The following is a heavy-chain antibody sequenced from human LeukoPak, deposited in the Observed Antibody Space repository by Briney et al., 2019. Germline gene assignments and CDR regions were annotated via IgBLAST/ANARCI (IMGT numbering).Heavy chain of an antibody. CDR2: IIPIFGTA. Sequence: GASVKVSCKASGGTFSSYAISWVRQAPGQGLEWMGGIIPIFGTANYAQKFQGRVTITADKSTSTAYMELSSLRSEDTAVYYCAKDGEYYGSGSYGYWGQGTLVTVSS. V-gene: IGHV1-69*06. J-gene: IGHJ4*02. CDR3: AKDGEYYGSGSYGY. D-gene: IGHD3-10*01. CDR1: GGTFSSYA.